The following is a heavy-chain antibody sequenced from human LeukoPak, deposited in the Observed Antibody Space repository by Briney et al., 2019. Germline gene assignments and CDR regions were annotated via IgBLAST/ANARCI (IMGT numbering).Heavy chain of an antibody. Sequence: GGSLGLSCAASGFTFSSYEMNWVRQAPGKGLEWVSYISSSGSTIYYADSVKGRFTISRDNAKNSLYLQMNSLRAEDTAVYYCARGRVEVVPAALDYWGQGTLVTVSS. J-gene: IGHJ4*02. V-gene: IGHV3-48*03. D-gene: IGHD2-2*01. CDR3: ARGRVEVVPAALDY. CDR1: GFTFSSYE. CDR2: ISSSGSTI.